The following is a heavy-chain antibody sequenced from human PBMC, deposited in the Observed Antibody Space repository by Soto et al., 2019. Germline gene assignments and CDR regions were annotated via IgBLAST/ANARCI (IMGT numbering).Heavy chain of an antibody. CDR2: IYYSGST. J-gene: IGHJ4*02. Sequence: SETLSLTCTVSGDSVSSYYWSWIRQPPGKGLEWIGYIYYSGSTNYNPSLKSRVTISVDTSKNQFSLKLSSVTAADTAVYYCARSHDILTGFSSPHFDYWGQGTLVTVS. CDR3: ARSHDILTGFSSPHFDY. D-gene: IGHD3-9*01. CDR1: GDSVSSYY. V-gene: IGHV4-59*02.